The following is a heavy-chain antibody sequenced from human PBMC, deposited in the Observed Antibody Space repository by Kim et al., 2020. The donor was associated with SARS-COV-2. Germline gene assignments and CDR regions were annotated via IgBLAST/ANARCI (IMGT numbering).Heavy chain of an antibody. CDR3: VKDQQGEYYYPMDV. D-gene: IGHD1-26*01. J-gene: IGHJ6*02. Sequence: GGSLRLSCSASGFTFSSYAMHWVRQAPGKGLEYVSAISTNGDFTYYADSVKGRFTISRDNSKNSLFLQMSSLRPEDTAVYYCVKDQQGEYYYPMDVGGQGTKVTVSS. V-gene: IGHV3-64D*09. CDR2: ISTNGDFT. CDR1: GFTFSSYA.